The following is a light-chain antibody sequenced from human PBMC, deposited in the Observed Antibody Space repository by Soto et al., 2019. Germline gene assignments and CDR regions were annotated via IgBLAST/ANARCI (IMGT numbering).Light chain of an antibody. CDR1: SSDVGGYNY. V-gene: IGLV2-8*01. CDR3: SSYAGSNNLI. Sequence: QSALTQPPSASGSPGQSITISCTGTSSDVGGYNYVSWYQQHPGKAPKLIICEVNKRPSGVPDRFSGSKSGNTASLTVTGLQAEDEADYYCSSYAGSNNLIFGGGTKLTVL. J-gene: IGLJ2*01. CDR2: EVN.